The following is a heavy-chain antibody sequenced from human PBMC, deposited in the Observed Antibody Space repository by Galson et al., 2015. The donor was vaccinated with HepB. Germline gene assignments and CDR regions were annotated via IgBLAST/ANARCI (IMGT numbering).Heavy chain of an antibody. V-gene: IGHV1-8*01. D-gene: IGHD2-2*02. CDR3: ARGGFIVVVPAAIDPPNYYYYYMDV. CDR2: MNPNSGNT. Sequence: SVKVSCKASGYTFTSYDINWVRQATGQGLEWMGWMNPNSGNTGYAQKFQGRVTMTRNTSISTAYMELSSLRSEDTAVYYCARGGFIVVVPAAIDPPNYYYYYMDVWGKGTTVTVSS. CDR1: GYTFTSYD. J-gene: IGHJ6*03.